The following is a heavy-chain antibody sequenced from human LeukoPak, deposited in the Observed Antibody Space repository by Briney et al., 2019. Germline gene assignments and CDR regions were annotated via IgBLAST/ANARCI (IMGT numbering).Heavy chain of an antibody. CDR3: AGTGAYYGWFDP. CDR2: ISTPSGQT. V-gene: IGHV1-3*04. J-gene: IGHJ5*02. CDR1: GHTSTTYD. Sequence: ASVKVPCKASGHTSTTYDIHWVRQAPGQSLEWMGWISTPSGQTEYSQKFQGRVTITRDTSASTAYLEVDSLRSEDTAVYYCAGTGAYYGWFDPWGQGTLVTVSS. D-gene: IGHD3-3*01.